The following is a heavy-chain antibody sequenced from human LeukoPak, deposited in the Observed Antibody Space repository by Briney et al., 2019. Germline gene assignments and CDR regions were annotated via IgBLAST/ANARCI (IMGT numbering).Heavy chain of an antibody. V-gene: IGHV1-18*01. CDR2: ISAYNGNT. J-gene: IGHJ3*02. CDR1: GYTFTSYG. Sequence: GASVTVSCKASGYTFTSYGISWVRQAPGQGLEWMGWISAYNGNTNYAQKLQGRVTMTTDTSTSTAYMELRSLRSDDTAVYYCAKHYDILTGSQRAFDIWGQGTMVTVSS. CDR3: AKHYDILTGSQRAFDI. D-gene: IGHD3-9*01.